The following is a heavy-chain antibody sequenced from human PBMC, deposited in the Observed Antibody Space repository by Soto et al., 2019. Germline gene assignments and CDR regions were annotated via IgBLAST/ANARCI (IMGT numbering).Heavy chain of an antibody. CDR2: INPGNGNT. V-gene: IGHV1-3*01. D-gene: IGHD3-3*02. Sequence: QVQLVQSGAEMKRPGASVTVSCTASGYIFANYPMQWVRQAPGQGVEWMGWINPGNGNTKYSKKFQGRLTTTRDTSANTIYIELSSLTFKDTAMYYWARVVIHFSGSGNHWFAPWGQGTLVTVSS. CDR3: ARVVIHFSGSGNHWFAP. CDR1: GYIFANYP. J-gene: IGHJ5*02.